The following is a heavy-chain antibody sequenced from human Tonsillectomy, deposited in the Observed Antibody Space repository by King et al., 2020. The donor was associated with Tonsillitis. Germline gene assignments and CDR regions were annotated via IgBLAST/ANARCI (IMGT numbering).Heavy chain of an antibody. V-gene: IGHV4-4*07. J-gene: IGHJ5*02. CDR1: GDSVTGYY. CDR2: VYSTGST. CDR3: ARERISYTPFDP. Sequence: QLQESGPGLVKPSETLSLTCSVSGDSVTGYYWGWIRQPAGKRLEWIGRVYSTGSTNYNPSLKSRVTMSVDTSKNQFSLSLRSVTAADTAVYYCARERISYTPFDPWGQGILVTVSS. D-gene: IGHD3-16*02.